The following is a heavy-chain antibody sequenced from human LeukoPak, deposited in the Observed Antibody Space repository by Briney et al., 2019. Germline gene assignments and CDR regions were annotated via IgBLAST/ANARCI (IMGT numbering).Heavy chain of an antibody. CDR2: MSFDGTIK. CDR1: GFTFSIYG. Sequence: PGGSLRLSCAASGFTFSIYGMHWVRQAPGKGLEWVAIMSFDGTIKYYADSVKGRFTISRDNSKNTLYLQMNSLRPEDTAVYYCAKGGDNYYDSEAFDIWGQGTMVTVSS. J-gene: IGHJ3*02. V-gene: IGHV3-30*18. D-gene: IGHD3-22*01. CDR3: AKGGDNYYDSEAFDI.